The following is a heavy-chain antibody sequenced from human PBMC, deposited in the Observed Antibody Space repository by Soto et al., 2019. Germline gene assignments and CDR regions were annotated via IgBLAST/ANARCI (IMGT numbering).Heavy chain of an antibody. J-gene: IGHJ4*02. CDR3: ATSRVFDF. Sequence: QVQLVESGGGLVRPGGSLRLSCAASGFTFSDYYMSWIRQSPGKGLEWLALISSSGTNVFYADSVKGRFTISRDNAKNSLFLQMDSLKAEDTDVYYCATSRVFDFWGLGTLVSVSS. CDR1: GFTFSDYY. V-gene: IGHV3-11*01. CDR2: ISSSGTNV.